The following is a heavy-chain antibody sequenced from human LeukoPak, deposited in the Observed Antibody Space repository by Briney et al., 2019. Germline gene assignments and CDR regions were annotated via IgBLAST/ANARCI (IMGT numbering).Heavy chain of an antibody. CDR2: INHSGST. J-gene: IGHJ6*03. CDR3: ARGQRAYYDFWSGSEYYYYMDV. CDR1: GGSFSGYY. V-gene: IGHV4-34*01. Sequence: SETLSLTCAVYGGSFSGYYWSWIRQPPGKGLEWIGEINHSGSTNYNPSLKSRVTISVDTSKNQFSLKLSSVTAADTAVYYCARGQRAYYDFWSGSEYYYYMDVWGKGTMVTVSS. D-gene: IGHD3-3*01.